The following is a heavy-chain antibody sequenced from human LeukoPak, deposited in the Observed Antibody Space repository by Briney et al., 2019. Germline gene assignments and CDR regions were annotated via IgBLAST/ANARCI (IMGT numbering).Heavy chain of an antibody. D-gene: IGHD2/OR15-2a*01. V-gene: IGHV3-53*01. J-gene: IGHJ4*02. Sequence: GGSPRLSCAASVFTVTSSYMTWVRQTPGRGVEWVSVIYPTGATYCADSVKGRFTISRDNSKNTVSLQMNSLRADDTALYYCARRLLGPIDDWGQGTLVTVSS. CDR3: ARRLLGPIDD. CDR2: IYPTGAT. CDR1: VFTVTSSY.